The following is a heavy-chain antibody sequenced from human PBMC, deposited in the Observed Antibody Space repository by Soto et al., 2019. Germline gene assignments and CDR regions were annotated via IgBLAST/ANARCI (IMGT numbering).Heavy chain of an antibody. D-gene: IGHD1-26*01. V-gene: IGHV1-46*01. J-gene: IGHJ5*02. CDR2: INPSDGST. CDR3: ARVALSGGGWLDP. Sequence: ASVKVSCKASGYTFTSYYMHWVRQAPGQGLEWMGIINPSDGSTTYAQKFQGRLTVTRDTSTSTVYMNLSSLRSEDTAIYYCARVALSGGGWLDPWGQGTLVTVYS. CDR1: GYTFTSYY.